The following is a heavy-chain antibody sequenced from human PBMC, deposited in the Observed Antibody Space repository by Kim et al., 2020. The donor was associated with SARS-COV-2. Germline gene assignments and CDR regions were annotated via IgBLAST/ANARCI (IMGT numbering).Heavy chain of an antibody. Sequence: SETLSLTCTVSGGSISSGGYYWSWIRQHPGKGLEWIGYIYYSGSTYYNPSLKSRVTIPVDTSKNQFSLKLSSVTAADTVVYYCARVFTDLKPKYCSGGSFYFLGAFDIWGQGTMVTVSS. CDR1: GGSISSGGYY. D-gene: IGHD2-15*01. V-gene: IGHV4-30-4*02. CDR2: IYYSGST. J-gene: IGHJ3*02. CDR3: ARVFTDLKPKYCSGGSFYFLGAFDI.